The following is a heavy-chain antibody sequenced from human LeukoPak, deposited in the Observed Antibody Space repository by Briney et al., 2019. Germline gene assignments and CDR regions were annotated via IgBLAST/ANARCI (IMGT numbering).Heavy chain of an antibody. CDR3: AKGSKGYGSGSHDY. J-gene: IGHJ4*02. CDR2: VSGSGGSA. D-gene: IGHD3-10*01. CDR1: GFTYNTYT. Sequence: GGSLRLSCAASGFTYNTYTMNWVRQAPAEGLQWVSTVSGSGGSAFYADSVRGRFIISRDNDNNVVYLQMDSLRVEDTAVYYCAKGSKGYGSGSHDYWGRGTQVTVSS. V-gene: IGHV3-23*01.